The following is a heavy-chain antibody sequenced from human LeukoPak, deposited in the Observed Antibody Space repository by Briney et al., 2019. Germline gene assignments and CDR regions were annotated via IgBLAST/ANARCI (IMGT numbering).Heavy chain of an antibody. CDR2: IWYDGSNK. J-gene: IGHJ4*02. CDR3: ATLRGLRGSSGPFPFDY. D-gene: IGHD6-25*01. V-gene: IGHV3-33*01. Sequence: QPGGSLRLSCAASGFTFSSYGMHWVRQAPGKGLEWVAVIWYDGSNKYYADSVKGRFTISRDNSKNTLYLQMNSLRAEDTAVYYCATLRGLRGSSGPFPFDYWGQGTLVTVSS. CDR1: GFTFSSYG.